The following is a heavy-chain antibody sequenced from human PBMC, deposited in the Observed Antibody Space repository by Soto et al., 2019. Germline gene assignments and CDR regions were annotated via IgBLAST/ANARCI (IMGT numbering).Heavy chain of an antibody. V-gene: IGHV3-49*03. CDR3: TRWSSAKGYYYYYMDV. J-gene: IGHJ6*03. Sequence: GGSLRLSCTASGFTFGDYAMSWFRQAPGKGLEWVGFIRSKAYGGTTEYAASVKGRFTISRDDSKSIAYLQMNSLKTEDTAVYYCTRWSSAKGYYYYYMDVWGKGTTVTVSS. D-gene: IGHD3-10*01. CDR2: IRSKAYGGTT. CDR1: GFTFGDYA.